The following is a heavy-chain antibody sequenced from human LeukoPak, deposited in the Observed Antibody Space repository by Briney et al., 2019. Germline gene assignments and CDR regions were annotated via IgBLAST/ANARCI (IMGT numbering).Heavy chain of an antibody. CDR2: ISGSGGTT. D-gene: IGHD6-13*01. CDR1: GFTFSSYA. Sequence: PGGSLRLSCAASGFTFSSYAMSWVRQAPGKGLEWVSSISGSGGTTYYSDSVKGRFTISRDNSKNMLYLQMNSLRPDDMAVYYCAKGNGKAATGSVVDYWGQGTLVPVSS. J-gene: IGHJ4*02. CDR3: AKGNGKAATGSVVDY. V-gene: IGHV3-23*01.